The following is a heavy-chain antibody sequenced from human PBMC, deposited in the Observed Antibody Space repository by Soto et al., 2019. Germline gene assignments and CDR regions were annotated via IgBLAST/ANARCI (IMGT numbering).Heavy chain of an antibody. D-gene: IGHD1-20*01. CDR2: IYTSGST. J-gene: IGHJ5*02. CDR3: ARDSNWNHIGWFDP. CDR1: GGSISSYY. V-gene: IGHV4-4*07. Sequence: QVQLRESGPGLVKPSETLSLTCTVSGGSISSYYWSWIRQPAGKGLEWIGRIYTSGSTNYNPSLKSRVTMSVDTSKNQFSLKLSSVTAADTAVYYCARDSNWNHIGWFDPWGQGTLVTVSS.